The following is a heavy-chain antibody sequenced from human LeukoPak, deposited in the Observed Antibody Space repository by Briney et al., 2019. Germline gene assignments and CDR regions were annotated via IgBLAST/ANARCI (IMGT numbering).Heavy chain of an antibody. CDR3: ARAAVAARWFDP. V-gene: IGHV4-59*01. CDR1: GGSISSYY. J-gene: IGHJ5*02. D-gene: IGHD6-19*01. CDR2: IYYSGST. Sequence: SETLSLTCTVSGGSISSYYWSWIRQPPGKGLEWIGYIYYSGSTSYNPSLKSRVTISVDTSKKQFSLKLSSVTAADTAVYYCARAAVAARWFDPWGQGTLVTVSS.